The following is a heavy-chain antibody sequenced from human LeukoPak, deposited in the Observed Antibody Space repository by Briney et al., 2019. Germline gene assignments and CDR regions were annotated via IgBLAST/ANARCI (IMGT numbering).Heavy chain of an antibody. CDR2: INPNSGGT. D-gene: IGHD1-20*01. CDR1: GYTLTGYY. Sequence: ASVKASCQASGYTLTGYYFHWVRRPPGQGLEWMGWINPNSGGTNYAQKFQGRVTMTRDTSISAAYMELSRLRSDDTAVYYCANRYNWNDFQSNAFDIWGQGTMLTVSS. V-gene: IGHV1-2*02. CDR3: ANRYNWNDFQSNAFDI. J-gene: IGHJ3*02.